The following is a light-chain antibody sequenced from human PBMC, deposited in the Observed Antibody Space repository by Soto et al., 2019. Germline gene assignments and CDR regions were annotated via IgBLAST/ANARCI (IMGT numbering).Light chain of an antibody. V-gene: IGKV3-20*01. CDR1: QTISGTY. Sequence: EIVLTQSPGTLSLSPGERATLSCRASQTISGTYLAWYQQKPGQAPRLLIYSSSSRAAGVSDRFSGSGSGTEFSLTISRLEPEDFAGYYCPQYSTLLRTFGQVPKVDI. CDR3: PQYSTLLRT. CDR2: SSS. J-gene: IGKJ1*01.